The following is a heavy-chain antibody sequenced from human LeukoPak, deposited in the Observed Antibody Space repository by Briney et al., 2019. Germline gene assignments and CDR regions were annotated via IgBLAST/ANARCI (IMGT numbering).Heavy chain of an antibody. CDR1: GYTFTSYG. CDR2: ISAYNGNT. Sequence: ASVKDSCKASGYTFTSYGISWVRQAPGQGLEWMGWISAYNGNTNYAQKLQGRVTMTTDTSTSTAYMELRSLRSDDTAVYYCARADEQGGAFDIWGQGTMVTVSS. J-gene: IGHJ3*02. V-gene: IGHV1-18*01. D-gene: IGHD1/OR15-1a*01. CDR3: ARADEQGGAFDI.